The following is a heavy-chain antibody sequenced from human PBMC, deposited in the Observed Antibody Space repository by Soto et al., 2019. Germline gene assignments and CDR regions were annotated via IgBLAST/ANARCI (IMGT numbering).Heavy chain of an antibody. Sequence: SETLSLTCNVSVDFIGRFYWSWILQSAEKALEWIGRVYSTGGVTYNPALKGPVTISLDRANNHVSLEMNSVTAADMAVYFCARDLSGTGLDIWGRGTRVTVSS. J-gene: IGHJ6*02. CDR3: ARDLSGTGLDI. CDR2: VYSTGGV. CDR1: VDFIGRFY. D-gene: IGHD1-26*01. V-gene: IGHV4-4*07.